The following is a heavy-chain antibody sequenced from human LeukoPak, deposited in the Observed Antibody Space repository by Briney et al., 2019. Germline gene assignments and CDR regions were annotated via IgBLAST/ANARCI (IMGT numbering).Heavy chain of an antibody. CDR2: ISSSGDST. Sequence: GGSLRLSCAASGFTFANYGMGWVRRAPGKGLEWVSAISSSGDSTYYADSVKGRFTISRDNSKNTLYLQMNSLSAEDTALYYCAKYSPYDILTGSTYYFDYWGQGTLVTVSS. CDR3: AKYSPYDILTGSTYYFDY. V-gene: IGHV3-23*01. J-gene: IGHJ4*02. CDR1: GFTFANYG. D-gene: IGHD3-9*01.